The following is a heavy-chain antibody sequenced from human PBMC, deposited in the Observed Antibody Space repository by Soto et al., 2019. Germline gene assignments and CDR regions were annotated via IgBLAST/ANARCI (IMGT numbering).Heavy chain of an antibody. V-gene: IGHV1-69*01. D-gene: IGHD6-13*01. Sequence: QVQLVQSGAEVKKPGSSVTVSCKASGGNFSNSGISWVRQAPGQGLEWMGGIVPLFGTTHYAHKFRGRVTFTADESTSTAYMEVASLRSEDPAVYYCARASGRSWYNWFDPWGQGTLVTVST. CDR3: ARASGRSWYNWFDP. CDR2: IVPLFGTT. J-gene: IGHJ5*02. CDR1: GGNFSNSG.